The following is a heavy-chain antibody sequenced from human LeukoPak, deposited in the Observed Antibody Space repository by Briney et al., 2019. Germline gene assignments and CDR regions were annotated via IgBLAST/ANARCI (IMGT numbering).Heavy chain of an antibody. CDR2: LSYDGSNK. J-gene: IGHJ4*02. V-gene: IGHV3-30-3*01. CDR3: AKAGAYSASLGGAFDY. D-gene: IGHD3-16*01. CDR1: GFTLRSYA. Sequence: GGALRLSCAAPGFTLRSYALPRVRPAPGKGLGGGAVLSYDGSNKYYADSVKGRFTISRDNSKNTLYLQMNSLSAEDTAVYYCAKAGAYSASLGGAFDYWGQGTLVTVSS.